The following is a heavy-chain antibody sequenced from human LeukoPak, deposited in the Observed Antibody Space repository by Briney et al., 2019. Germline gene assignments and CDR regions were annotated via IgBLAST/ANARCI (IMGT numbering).Heavy chain of an antibody. D-gene: IGHD6-19*01. CDR3: ARWYNSNWFDP. Sequence: GGSLRLSCAASGFTFSSYWMSWVRQAPGKGLEWVANIKQDGSEKYYVDSVKGRFTISRDSAKNPLYLQMNSLRAEDTSVYYCARWYNSNWFDPWGQGTLVTVSS. CDR1: GFTFSSYW. V-gene: IGHV3-7*01. J-gene: IGHJ5*02. CDR2: IKQDGSEK.